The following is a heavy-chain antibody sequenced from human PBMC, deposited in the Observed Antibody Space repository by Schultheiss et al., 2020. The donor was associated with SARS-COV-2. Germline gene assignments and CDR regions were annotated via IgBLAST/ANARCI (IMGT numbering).Heavy chain of an antibody. J-gene: IGHJ6*03. Sequence: SETLSLTCSVSGHSIATKCWTWVRQPPGKGLEWIGYIFYSGSTNYNPSLKSRVTISVDTSKNQFSLKLSSVTAVDTAVYYCARRGTIHYYYYMDVWGKGTTVTVSS. V-gene: IGHV4-59*01. CDR1: GHSIATKC. D-gene: IGHD1-7*01. CDR2: IFYSGST. CDR3: ARRGTIHYYYYMDV.